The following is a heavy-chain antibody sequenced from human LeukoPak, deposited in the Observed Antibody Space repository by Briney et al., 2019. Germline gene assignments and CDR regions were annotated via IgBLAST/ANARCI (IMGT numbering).Heavy chain of an antibody. CDR2: IYYSGST. V-gene: IGHV4-39*01. J-gene: IGHJ4*01. D-gene: IGHD5-12*01. CDR3: ARIVASYYFDY. CDR1: GGSISSSSYY. Sequence: PSETLSLTCTVSGGSISSSSYYWGWIRQPPGKGVEWIGSIYYSGSTYYNPSLKSRVTISVDTSKNQFSLKLSSVTAADTAVYYCARIVASYYFDYWGNGTLVTVSS.